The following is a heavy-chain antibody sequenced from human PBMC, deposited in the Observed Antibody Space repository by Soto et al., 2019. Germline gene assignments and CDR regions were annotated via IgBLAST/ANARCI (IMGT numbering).Heavy chain of an antibody. D-gene: IGHD2-2*01. J-gene: IGHJ3*02. CDR3: ARDREGYCSSTSCRTNDAFDI. CDR2: IYYSGST. V-gene: IGHV4-31*03. CDR1: GGSISSGGYY. Sequence: QVQLQESGPGLVKPSQTLSLTCTVSGGSISSGGYYWSWIRQHPGKGLEWIGYIYYSGSTYYNPSLNSRVTICGDTSKNQFSLKLSSVTAADPAVYYCARDREGYCSSTSCRTNDAFDIWGQGTMVTVSS.